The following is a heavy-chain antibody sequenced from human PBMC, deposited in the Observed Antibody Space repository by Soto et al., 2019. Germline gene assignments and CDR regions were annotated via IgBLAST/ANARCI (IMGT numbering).Heavy chain of an antibody. D-gene: IGHD3-3*01. J-gene: IGHJ3*02. CDR3: ARVRVIRCLEWLYASGIDAFDI. CDR2: VYSGGSR. V-gene: IGHV3-53*01. Sequence: EVQLVESGGGLIQPGGSLRLSCAASGFTVSSYYMSWVRQAPGKGLEWVSVVYSGGSRYYADSVKGRFTISRDNSKNNLYLQMNSLRDEDTAVYYCARVRVIRCLEWLYASGIDAFDIWGQGTMVTVSS. CDR1: GFTVSSYY.